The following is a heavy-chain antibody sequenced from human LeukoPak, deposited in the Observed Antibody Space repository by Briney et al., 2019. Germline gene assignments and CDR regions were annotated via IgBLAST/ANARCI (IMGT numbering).Heavy chain of an antibody. D-gene: IGHD6-13*01. CDR3: ARAPLWGIAAAGTSWFDP. V-gene: IGHV1-3*03. J-gene: IGHJ5*02. Sequence: ASVKVSCKASGYTFTSYAMHWVRQAPGQRLEWMGWINAGNGNTKYSQEFQGRVTITRDTSVSTAYMELSSLRSEDMAVYYCARAPLWGIAAAGTSWFDPWGQGTLVTVSS. CDR2: INAGNGNT. CDR1: GYTFTSYA.